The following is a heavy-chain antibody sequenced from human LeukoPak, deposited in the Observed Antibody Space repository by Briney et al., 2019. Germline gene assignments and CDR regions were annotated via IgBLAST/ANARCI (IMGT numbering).Heavy chain of an antibody. J-gene: IGHJ4*02. V-gene: IGHV1-2*02. CDR1: GYTFTSNY. CDR3: ARDRLTNYYDSSGQFDY. Sequence: ASVKVSCKAFGYTFTSNYMHWVRQAPGQGLEWMGWINPNSGGTNYAQKFQGRVTMTRDTSISTAYMELRSLRSDDTAVYYCARDRLTNYYDSSGQFDYWGQGTLVTVSS. D-gene: IGHD3-22*01. CDR2: INPNSGGT.